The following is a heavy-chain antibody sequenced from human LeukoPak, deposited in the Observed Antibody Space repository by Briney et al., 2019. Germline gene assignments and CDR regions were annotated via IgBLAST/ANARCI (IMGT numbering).Heavy chain of an antibody. Sequence: PGGSLRLSCTASGFIFSSYTMNWVRRAPGKGLEWVSSITSSSNYIYYADSMKGRFTISRDNAKNSLYLQMNSLRAEDTAVYYCARDAYSSSSFDYWGQGTLVTVSS. V-gene: IGHV3-21*01. D-gene: IGHD6-19*01. CDR2: ITSSSNYI. J-gene: IGHJ4*02. CDR1: GFIFSSYT. CDR3: ARDAYSSSSFDY.